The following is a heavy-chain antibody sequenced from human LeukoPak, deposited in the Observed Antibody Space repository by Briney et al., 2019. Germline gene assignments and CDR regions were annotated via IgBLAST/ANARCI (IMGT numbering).Heavy chain of an antibody. Sequence: GGSLRLSCAASGFTFSNAWMSWVRQAPGRGREWVGRIKSKTDGGTTDYAAPVKGRFTISRDDSKNTLYLQMNSLKTEDTAVYYCTASSTSCYICWGQGTLVTVSS. CDR3: TASSTSCYIC. CDR1: GFTFSNAW. J-gene: IGHJ4*02. D-gene: IGHD2-2*02. CDR2: IKSKTDGGTT. V-gene: IGHV3-15*01.